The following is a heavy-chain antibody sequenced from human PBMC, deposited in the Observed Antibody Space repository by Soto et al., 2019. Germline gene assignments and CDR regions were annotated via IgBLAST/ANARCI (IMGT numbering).Heavy chain of an antibody. CDR1: GGYISSYY. CDR2: IYYSGST. D-gene: IGHD5-12*01. CDR3: ARAYGGYADY. J-gene: IGHJ4*02. Sequence: PSETLSLTCTVSGGYISSYYCSWIRQPPGKGLEWIGYIYYSGSTNYNPSLKSRVTISVDTSKNQFSLKLSSVTAADTAVYYCARAYGGYADYWGQEALVTVSS. V-gene: IGHV4-59*01.